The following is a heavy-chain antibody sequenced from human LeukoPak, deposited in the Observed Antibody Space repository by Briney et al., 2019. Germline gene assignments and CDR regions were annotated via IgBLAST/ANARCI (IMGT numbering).Heavy chain of an antibody. CDR1: GFTVSSNY. J-gene: IGHJ4*02. D-gene: IGHD3-9*01. V-gene: IGHV3-66*01. Sequence: PGGSLRLSCAASGFTVSSNYMSWVRQAPGKGLEWVSVIYSGGSTYYADSVKGRFTISRDNSKNTLYLQMNSLRAEDTAVYYCAKDSYDILTGFDYWGQGTLVTVSS. CDR2: IYSGGST. CDR3: AKDSYDILTGFDY.